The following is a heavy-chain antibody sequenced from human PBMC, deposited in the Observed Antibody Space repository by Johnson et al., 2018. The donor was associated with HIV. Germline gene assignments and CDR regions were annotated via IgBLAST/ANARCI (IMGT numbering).Heavy chain of an antibody. D-gene: IGHD1-26*01. CDR3: ARGSGSYGDAFDI. V-gene: IGHV3-13*01. CDR2: IGTAGDT. Sequence: VLLVESGGGLVQPGGSLRLSCAASGFTFSSYDMHWVRQATGKGLEWVSAIGTAGDTYYPGSVKGRFTISRENAKNSLYLQMNILRAGDTAVYYCARGSGSYGDAFDIWGQGTMVTVSS. CDR1: GFTFSSYD. J-gene: IGHJ3*02.